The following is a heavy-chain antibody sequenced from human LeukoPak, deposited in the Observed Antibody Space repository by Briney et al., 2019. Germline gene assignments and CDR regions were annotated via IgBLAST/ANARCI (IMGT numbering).Heavy chain of an antibody. CDR1: GFTFSSYA. D-gene: IGHD6-19*01. CDR3: AKGPPARGYSSGWYDVQTDY. CDR2: ISGSGGST. J-gene: IGHJ4*02. Sequence: PGGSLRLSCAASGFTFSSYAMSWVRQAPGKGLEWVSAISGSGGSTYYADSVKGRFTISRDNSKNTLYLQMNSLRAEDTAVYYCAKGPPARGYSSGWYDVQTDYWGQGTLDTVSS. V-gene: IGHV3-23*01.